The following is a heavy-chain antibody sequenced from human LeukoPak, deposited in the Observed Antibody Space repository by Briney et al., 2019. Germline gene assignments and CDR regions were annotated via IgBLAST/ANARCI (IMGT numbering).Heavy chain of an antibody. Sequence: GGSLRLSCAASGFTVSSNYMNWVRQAPGKGLEWVSIIYSGGPTYYADSVKGRFTVSRDNSKNTLYLQMNNLRAEDTAVYYCAKEMATIRAFDFWGQGTMVTVSS. D-gene: IGHD5-24*01. CDR1: GFTVSSNY. CDR2: IYSGGPT. CDR3: AKEMATIRAFDF. J-gene: IGHJ3*01. V-gene: IGHV3-66*02.